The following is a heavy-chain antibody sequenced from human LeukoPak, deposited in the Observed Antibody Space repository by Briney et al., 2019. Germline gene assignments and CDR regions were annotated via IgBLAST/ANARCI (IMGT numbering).Heavy chain of an antibody. Sequence: GGSLRLSCAASGFTFSSYSMNWVRQAPGKGLEWVSSISSSSSYIYYADSVKGRFTISRDNAKNSLYLQKNSLRAEDTAVYYCATLGPLGVPAAIPNWFDPWGQGTLVTVSS. D-gene: IGHD2-2*01. CDR1: GFTFSSYS. J-gene: IGHJ5*02. CDR3: ATLGPLGVPAAIPNWFDP. CDR2: ISSSSSYI. V-gene: IGHV3-21*01.